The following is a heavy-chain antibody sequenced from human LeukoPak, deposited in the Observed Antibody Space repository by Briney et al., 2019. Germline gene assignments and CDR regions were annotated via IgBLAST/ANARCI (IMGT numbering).Heavy chain of an antibody. V-gene: IGHV3-21*01. J-gene: IGHJ6*02. CDR3: ARETVTPYYYYGMDV. CDR1: GFTFSSYS. Sequence: PGGSLRLSCAASGFTFSSYSMNWVRQAPGKGLEWVSSISSSSSYIYYAESVKGRFTISRDNAKNSLYLQMNSLRAEDTAVYYCARETVTPYYYYGMDVWGQGTTVTVSS. D-gene: IGHD4-17*01. CDR2: ISSSSSYI.